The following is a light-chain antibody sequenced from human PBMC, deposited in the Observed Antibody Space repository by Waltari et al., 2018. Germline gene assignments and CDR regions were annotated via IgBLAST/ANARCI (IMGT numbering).Light chain of an antibody. CDR2: AAS. Sequence: AIQMTQSPSSLSASVGDRVTITCRASQSISNDLGWYQHTPGKAPKLLIYAASILQSGVPARFSGSGSGTDFTLTISSLQPEDFATYYCLQDYNYPWTFGQGTKVEIK. V-gene: IGKV1-6*01. CDR1: QSISND. J-gene: IGKJ1*01. CDR3: LQDYNYPWT.